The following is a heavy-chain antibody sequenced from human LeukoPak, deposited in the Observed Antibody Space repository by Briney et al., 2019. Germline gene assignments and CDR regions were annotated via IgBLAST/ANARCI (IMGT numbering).Heavy chain of an antibody. CDR3: ARVPMVRGVIRGRVCYYYMDV. D-gene: IGHD3-10*01. J-gene: IGHJ6*03. CDR2: MNPNSGNT. CDR1: GYTFTSYA. Sequence: ASVKVSCKASGYTFTSYAISWVRQATGQGLEWMGWMNPNSGNTGYAQKFQGRVTMTRNTSISTAYMELSSLRSEDTAVYYCARVPMVRGVIRGRVCYYYMDVWGKGTTVTISS. V-gene: IGHV1-8*02.